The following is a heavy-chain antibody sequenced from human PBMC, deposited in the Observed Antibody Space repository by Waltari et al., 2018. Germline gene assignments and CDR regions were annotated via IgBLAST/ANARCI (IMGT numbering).Heavy chain of an antibody. Sequence: QLQLQESGPGLVKSSETLSLTCTVPGGSISSSSYYWGWIRQPPGKGLEGIGTIYYTGSTYYNPSLKSRVTISIDTSKNQFSLNLSSVTAADTAVYYCSRRIQQNGMDLWGQGTTVTVSS. CDR3: SRRIQQNGMDL. CDR2: IYYTGST. CDR1: GGSISSSSYY. J-gene: IGHJ6*02. D-gene: IGHD5-18*01. V-gene: IGHV4-39*01.